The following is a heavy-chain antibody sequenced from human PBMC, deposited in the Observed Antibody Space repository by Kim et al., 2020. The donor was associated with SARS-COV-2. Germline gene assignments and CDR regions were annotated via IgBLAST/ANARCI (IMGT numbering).Heavy chain of an antibody. CDR2: INPNRGGT. V-gene: IGHV1-2*02. CDR1: RYTFTDYY. Sequence: ASVKVSCKASRYTFTDYYMQWVRQAPGQGLEWMGWINPNRGGTSYAQKFQDRVTMTRDTSISTAYLELSRLRSDDTAVYHCARASYDGSGTHAFDIWGQGTKVTVSS. D-gene: IGHD3-22*01. CDR3: ARASYDGSGTHAFDI. J-gene: IGHJ3*02.